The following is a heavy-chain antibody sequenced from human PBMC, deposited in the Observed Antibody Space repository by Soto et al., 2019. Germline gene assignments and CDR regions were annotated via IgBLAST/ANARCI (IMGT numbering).Heavy chain of an antibody. CDR3: ARGGTPIDS. Sequence: QVQLVQSGAEVKKPGASVKVSCKASGYTFTNFGISWVRQAPGQGLEWMGWISAYNGNTNYAQKFQGRVTMTTHTSTSTAYMEVRRLRFDDTAVYYCARGGTPIDSWGQGTLVTVSS. V-gene: IGHV1-18*01. J-gene: IGHJ4*02. CDR2: ISAYNGNT. CDR1: GYTFTNFG. D-gene: IGHD3-16*01.